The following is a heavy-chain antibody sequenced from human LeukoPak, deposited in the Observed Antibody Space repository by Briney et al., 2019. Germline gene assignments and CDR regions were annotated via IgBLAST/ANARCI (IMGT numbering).Heavy chain of an antibody. Sequence: SETLSLTCTVSGGSISSYYWSWIRQPPGKGLEWIGYIYYSGSTNYNPSLKSRVTISVDTSKNQFPLKLSSVTAADTAVYYCAREDSGSYYAEYYFDYWGQGTLVTVSS. CDR3: AREDSGSYYAEYYFDY. CDR2: IYYSGST. CDR1: GGSISSYY. J-gene: IGHJ4*02. V-gene: IGHV4-59*01. D-gene: IGHD1-26*01.